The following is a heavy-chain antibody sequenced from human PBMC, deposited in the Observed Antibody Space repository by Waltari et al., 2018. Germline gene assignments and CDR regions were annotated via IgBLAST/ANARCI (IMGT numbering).Heavy chain of an antibody. CDR3: ARGSAEQQLVLDYFDY. CDR2: INPSGGST. D-gene: IGHD6-13*01. Sequence: QVQLVQSGAEVKKPGSSVKVSCKASGYTFTSYYMHWVRQAPGQGLEWMGIINPSGGSTSYAQKFQGRVTMTRDTSTSTVYMELSSLRSEDTAVYYCARGSAEQQLVLDYFDYWGQGTLVTVSS. CDR1: GYTFTSYY. V-gene: IGHV1-46*01. J-gene: IGHJ4*02.